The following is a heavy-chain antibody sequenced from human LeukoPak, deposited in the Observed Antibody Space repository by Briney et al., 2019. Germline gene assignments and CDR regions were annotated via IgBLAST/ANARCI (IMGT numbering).Heavy chain of an antibody. Sequence: PSETLSLTCTASGGSISSYYWSWIRQPPGKGLEWIGYIYYSGSTNYNPSLKSRVTISVDTSKNQFSLKLSSVTAADTAVYYCARGGGSSSWFNWFDPWGQGTLVTVSS. V-gene: IGHV4-59*12. J-gene: IGHJ5*02. D-gene: IGHD6-13*01. CDR2: IYYSGST. CDR3: ARGGGSSSWFNWFDP. CDR1: GGSISSYY.